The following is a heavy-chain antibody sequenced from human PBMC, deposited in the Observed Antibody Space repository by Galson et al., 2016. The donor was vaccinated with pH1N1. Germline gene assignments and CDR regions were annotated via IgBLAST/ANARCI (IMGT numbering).Heavy chain of an antibody. D-gene: IGHD3-22*01. CDR1: GYNIASYW. CDR3: ARLTYYDSSPIDF. CDR2: IDPFDSYT. J-gene: IGHJ4*02. Sequence: QSGAEVKKPGESLRTSCKGSGYNIASYWIAWVRQMPGRGLEWMGKIDPFDSYTNYSPSFQGHVTISADKSINTAYLQWNTLRASDTAMYFCARLTYYDSSPIDFWGQGTLVTVSS. V-gene: IGHV5-10-1*01.